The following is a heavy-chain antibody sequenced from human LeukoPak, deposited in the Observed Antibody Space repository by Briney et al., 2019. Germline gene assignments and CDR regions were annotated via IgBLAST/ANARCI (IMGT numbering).Heavy chain of an antibody. CDR3: ARRTSSNYVDY. CDR2: IYHTGSA. V-gene: IGHV4-61*08. J-gene: IGHJ4*02. Sequence: SETLSLTCTVAGRSISSGDYYWSWIRQPPGKGLEWIGYIYHTGSANYSPSLKSRVSISIDTSKSQFSLRLISVTAADTDVYYCARRTSSNYVDYWGQGTLVIVSS. D-gene: IGHD4-11*01. CDR1: GRSISSGDYY.